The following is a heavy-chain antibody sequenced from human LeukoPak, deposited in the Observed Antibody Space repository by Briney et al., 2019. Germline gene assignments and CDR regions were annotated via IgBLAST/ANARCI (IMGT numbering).Heavy chain of an antibody. CDR3: ARALSSIAVAGDDAFDI. J-gene: IGHJ3*02. CDR2: IYTSGST. D-gene: IGHD6-19*01. Sequence: SETLSLTCTVSGGSISSGSYYWSWIRQPAGKGLEWIGRIYTSGSTNYNPSLKSRVTISVDTSKNQFSLKLSSVTAADTAVYYCARALSSIAVAGDDAFDIWGQGTMVTVSS. CDR1: GGSISSGSYY. V-gene: IGHV4-61*02.